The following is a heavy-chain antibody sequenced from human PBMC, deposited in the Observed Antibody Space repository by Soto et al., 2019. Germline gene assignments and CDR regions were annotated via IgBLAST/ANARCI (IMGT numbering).Heavy chain of an antibody. V-gene: IGHV3-33*01. CDR2: IWYDGSNK. CDR3: ASSAARNYYYYYYGMDV. J-gene: IGHJ6*02. CDR1: GFTFSSYG. D-gene: IGHD3-10*01. Sequence: QVQLVESGGGVVQPGRSLRLSCAASGFTFSSYGMHWVRQAPGKGLEWVAVIWYDGSNKYYADSVKGRFTISRDNSKNTLYLQMNSLRAEDTAVHYCASSAARNYYYYYYGMDVWGQGTTVTVSS.